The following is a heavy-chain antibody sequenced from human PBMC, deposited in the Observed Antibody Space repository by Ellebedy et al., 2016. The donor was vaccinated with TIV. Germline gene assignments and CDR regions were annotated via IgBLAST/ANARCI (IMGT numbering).Heavy chain of an antibody. CDR3: ARGNLRFLEWLLLGENYYYYYYGMDV. CDR2: ISGSGGST. Sequence: GGSLRLXXAASGFTFSSYAMSWVRQAPGKGLEWVSAISGSGGSTYYADSVKGRFTISRDNSKNTLYLQMNSLRAEDTAVYYCARGNLRFLEWLLLGENYYYYYYGMDVWGQGTTVTVSS. V-gene: IGHV3-23*01. D-gene: IGHD3-3*01. J-gene: IGHJ6*02. CDR1: GFTFSSYA.